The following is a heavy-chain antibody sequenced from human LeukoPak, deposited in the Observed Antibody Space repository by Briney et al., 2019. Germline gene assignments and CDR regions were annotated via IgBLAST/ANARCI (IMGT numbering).Heavy chain of an antibody. CDR1: GYTFTSYY. CDR2: INPSGGST. Sequence: ASVKVSCKASGYTFTSYYMHWVRQAPGQGLGWMGIINPSGGSTSYAQKFQGRVTMTRDTSTSTVYMELSSLRSEDTAVYYCAKDSLGSSSKNWFDPWGQGTLVTVSS. J-gene: IGHJ5*02. D-gene: IGHD6-13*01. V-gene: IGHV1-46*01. CDR3: AKDSLGSSSKNWFDP.